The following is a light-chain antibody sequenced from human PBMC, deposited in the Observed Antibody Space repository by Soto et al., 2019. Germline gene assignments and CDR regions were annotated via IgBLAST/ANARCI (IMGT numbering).Light chain of an antibody. CDR1: SKDVGGYNY. V-gene: IGLV2-14*01. J-gene: IGLJ1*01. CDR3: SSYTSSSTPYV. CDR2: DVT. Sequence: QSALTQPASGSGAPGESIAISCTGTSKDVGGYNYVSWYQQHPVKAPQLIIYDVTNRPSGVSDRFSGSKSGNTASLTISGLQAEDEADYYCSSYTSSSTPYVFGTGTKVTVL.